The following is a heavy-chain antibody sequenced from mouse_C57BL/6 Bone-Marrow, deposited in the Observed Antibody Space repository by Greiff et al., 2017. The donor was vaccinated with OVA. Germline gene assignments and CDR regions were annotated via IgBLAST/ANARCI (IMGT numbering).Heavy chain of an antibody. J-gene: IGHJ4*01. D-gene: IGHD2-4*01. CDR2: IHPNSGST. Sequence: QVQLKQPGAELVKPGASVKLSCKASGYTFTSYWMHWVKQRPGQGLEWIGMIHPNSGSTNYNEKFKSKATLTVDKSSSTAYMQLSSLTSEDSAIYYCARKGGLRRYAMDYWGQGTSVTVSS. CDR3: ARKGGLRRYAMDY. V-gene: IGHV1-64*01. CDR1: GYTFTSYW.